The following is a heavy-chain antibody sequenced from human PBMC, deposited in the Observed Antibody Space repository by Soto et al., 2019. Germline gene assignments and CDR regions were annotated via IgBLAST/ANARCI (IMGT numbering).Heavy chain of an antibody. CDR1: GYTFTGYD. V-gene: IGHV1-2*02. J-gene: IGHJ5*01. D-gene: IGHD2-2*01. CDR2: INANSGGT. Sequence: GASVKVSCKASGYTFTGYDIHWVRQAPGQGLEWMGWINANSGGTNFAQKFQGRVTMTRDTSISTAYMELSRLISDDTAVYYCARGTYSGTSSFNWFDSWGQGTLVTVSS. CDR3: ARGTYSGTSSFNWFDS.